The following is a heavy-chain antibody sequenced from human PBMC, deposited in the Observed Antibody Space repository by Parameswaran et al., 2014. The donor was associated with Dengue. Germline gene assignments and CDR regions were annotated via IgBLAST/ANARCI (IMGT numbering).Heavy chain of an antibody. CDR2: IYTSGST. CDR1: GGSISSGSYY. D-gene: IGHD2-15*01. CDR3: ARDFPLGYCSGGSCYSGGSGTNWFDP. V-gene: IGHV4-61*02. J-gene: IGHJ5*02. Sequence: LRLSCTVSGGSISSGSYYWSWIRQPAGKGLEWIGRIYTSGSTNYNPSLKSRVTISVDTSKNQFSLKLSSVTAADTAVYYCARDFPLGYCSGGSCYSGGSGTNWFDPWGQGTLVTVSS.